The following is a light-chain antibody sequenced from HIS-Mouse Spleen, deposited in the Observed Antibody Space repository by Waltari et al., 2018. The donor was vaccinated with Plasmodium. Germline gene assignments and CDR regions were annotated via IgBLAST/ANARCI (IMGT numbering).Light chain of an antibody. V-gene: IGLV2-14*03. CDR3: SSYTSSSTRV. CDR1: SSHVGGYNY. Sequence: QSALPQPASVSGSPGQSLTIPCTGPSSHVGGYNYVSWYQQHPGKAPKLMIYDVSNRPSGVSNRFSGSKSGNTASLTISGLQAEDEADYYCSSYTSSSTRVFGGGTKLTVL. CDR2: DVS. J-gene: IGLJ3*02.